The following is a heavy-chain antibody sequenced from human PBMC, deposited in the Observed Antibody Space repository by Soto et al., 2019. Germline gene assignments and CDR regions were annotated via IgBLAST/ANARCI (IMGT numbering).Heavy chain of an antibody. J-gene: IGHJ4*02. CDR2: IFPDDSDT. D-gene: IGHD3-16*01. CDR3: FRGGVTSRTFDY. CDR1: GYIIKNYR. V-gene: IGHV5-51*01. Sequence: PGESLKISCKASGYIIKNYRIGWVRQMPGQGLEWMGIIFPDDSDTRYSPSFQGHVTISVDKSISTAYVQWSSLKASDSAIYYCFRGGVTSRTFDYWGQGTLVTVSS.